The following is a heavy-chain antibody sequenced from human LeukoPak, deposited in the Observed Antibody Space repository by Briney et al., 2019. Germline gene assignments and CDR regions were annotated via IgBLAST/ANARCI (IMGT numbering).Heavy chain of an antibody. CDR1: TFIXXA. D-gene: IGHD3-22*01. V-gene: IGHV1-69*05. Sequence: TFIXXAIXXXGQAPGXGRXXXGGXIPXXGTANYAQKFQGRVTITTDESTSTAYMELSRQRSEDTAVYYCARDGEGRYYDSSGLYAFDIWGQGTMVTVSS. CDR3: ARDGEGRYYDSSGLYAFDI. CDR2: XIPXXGTA. J-gene: IGHJ3*02.